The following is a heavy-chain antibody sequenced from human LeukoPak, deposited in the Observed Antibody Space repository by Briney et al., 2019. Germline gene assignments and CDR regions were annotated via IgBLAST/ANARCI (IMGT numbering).Heavy chain of an antibody. V-gene: IGHV4-59*01. Sequence: SETLPLTRTVSGGSISSYYWSWIRQPPGKGLEWIGYIYYSGSTNYNPSLKSRVTISVDTSKNQFSLKLSSVTAADTAVYYCARGRRYCSGGSCYSPRYYFDYWGQGTLVTVSS. D-gene: IGHD2-15*01. CDR3: ARGRRYCSGGSCYSPRYYFDY. J-gene: IGHJ4*02. CDR2: IYYSGST. CDR1: GGSISSYY.